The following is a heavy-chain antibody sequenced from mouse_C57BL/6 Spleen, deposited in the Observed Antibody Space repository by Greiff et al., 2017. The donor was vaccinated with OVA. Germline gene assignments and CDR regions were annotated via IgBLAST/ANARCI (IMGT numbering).Heavy chain of an antibody. J-gene: IGHJ1*03. D-gene: IGHD2-2*01. CDR2: ISDGGSYT. CDR1: GFTFSSYA. V-gene: IGHV5-4*01. CDR3: ARDQTMVTTVWYFDV. Sequence: EVMLVESGGGLVKPGGSLKLSCAASGFTFSSYAMSWVRQTPEKRLEWVATISDGGSYTYYPANVKGRFTISRDNAKNNLYLQMSHLKSEDTAMYYCARDQTMVTTVWYFDVWGTGTTVTVSS.